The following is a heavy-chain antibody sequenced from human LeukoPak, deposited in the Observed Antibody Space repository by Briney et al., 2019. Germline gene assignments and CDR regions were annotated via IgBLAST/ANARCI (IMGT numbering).Heavy chain of an antibody. V-gene: IGHV4-39*01. CDR3: ARSYSSSRPNWFDP. CDR2: IYYSGST. CDR1: GGSISSSSYY. D-gene: IGHD6-13*01. J-gene: IGHJ5*02. Sequence: SETLSLTCTVSGGSISSSSYYWGWIRQPPGKGLEWIGSIYYSGSTYYNPSLKSRVTISVDTSKNQFSLKLSSVTAADAAVYYCARSYSSSRPNWFDPWGQGTLVTVSS.